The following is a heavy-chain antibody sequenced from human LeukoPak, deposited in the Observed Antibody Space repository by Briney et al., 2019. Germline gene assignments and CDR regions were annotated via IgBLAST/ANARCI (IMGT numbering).Heavy chain of an antibody. Sequence: YPSETLSLTCAVYGGSFSGYYWSWIRQPPGKGLEWIGSIYYSGSTYYNPSLKSRVTISVDTSKNQFSLKLSSVTAADTAVYYCASGSSLDYWGQGTLVTVSS. J-gene: IGHJ4*02. CDR2: IYYSGST. CDR3: ASGSSLDY. V-gene: IGHV4-34*01. D-gene: IGHD2-2*01. CDR1: GGSFSGYY.